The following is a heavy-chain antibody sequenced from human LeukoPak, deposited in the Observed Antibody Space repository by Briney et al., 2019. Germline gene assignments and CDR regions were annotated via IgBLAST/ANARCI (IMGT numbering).Heavy chain of an antibody. CDR1: VGSISIYY. D-gene: IGHD6-19*01. J-gene: IGHJ4*02. Sequence: PSETLSLTCTVSVGSISIYYWSWIRQPPAKGLEWIGYIYYRETTNYNPSLKSRVTISVATSKIQCSLNLSSVTAADTAVYYCARGGGGEYSSGWYDYWGQGTLVTVSS. CDR2: IYYRETT. V-gene: IGHV4-59*01. CDR3: ARGGGGEYSSGWYDY.